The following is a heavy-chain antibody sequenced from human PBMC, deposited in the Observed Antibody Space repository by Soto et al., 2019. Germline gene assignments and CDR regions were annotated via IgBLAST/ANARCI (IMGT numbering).Heavy chain of an antibody. Sequence: ASVKVSCKESGYNLTTYDINWLRQAAGQGLEWMGWMSPHSGITGYAQKFQCRVTMXRDTSITTAYLELTSLKSEDASLYYCSKRRQTPVVQIDVRRGENWFDPCGQGTLFSVFS. V-gene: IGHV1-8*01. D-gene: IGHD3-10*02. CDR1: GYNLTTYD. CDR3: SKRRQTPVVQIDVRRGENWFDP. J-gene: IGHJ5*02. CDR2: MSPHSGIT.